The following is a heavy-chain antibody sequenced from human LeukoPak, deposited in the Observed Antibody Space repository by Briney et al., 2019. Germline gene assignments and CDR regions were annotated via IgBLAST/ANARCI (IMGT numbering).Heavy chain of an antibody. CDR2: ICASGGCT. V-gene: IGHV3-23*01. J-gene: IGHJ1*01. CDR3: ARLTDSSSQH. Sequence: GGSLRLSCAASGFTFSIYAMTWVRQAPGKGLEWVSAICASGGCTFYADSVKGRFTMSRDNSKNTLYLQMNSLRVEDTALYYCARLTDSSSQHWGQGTLVTVSS. D-gene: IGHD2-2*01. CDR1: GFTFSIYA.